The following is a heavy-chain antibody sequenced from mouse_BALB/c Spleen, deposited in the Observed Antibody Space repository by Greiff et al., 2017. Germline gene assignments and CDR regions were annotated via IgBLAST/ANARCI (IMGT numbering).Heavy chain of an antibody. D-gene: IGHD2-10*02. CDR1: GFDFSRYW. V-gene: IGHV4-1*02. J-gene: IGHJ4*01. Sequence: EVQVVESGGGLVQPGGSLKLSCAASGFDFSRYWMSWVRQAPGKGLEWIGEINPDSSTINYTPSLKDKFIISRDNAKNTLCLQMSKVRSEDTALYYCARPGYDYDAMDYWGQGTSVTVSS. CDR3: ARPGYDYDAMDY. CDR2: INPDSSTI.